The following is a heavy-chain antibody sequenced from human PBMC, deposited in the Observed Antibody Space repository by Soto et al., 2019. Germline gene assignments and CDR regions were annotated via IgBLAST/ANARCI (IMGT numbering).Heavy chain of an antibody. Sequence: QVQLVQSGAEVKKPGSSVTVSCQASGGTFSKYAINWVRQAPGRGLEWVGGINPIFGTAAYAQNFQDRVTITADKSTTTAYMEVSSLRSDDTAVYYCARGWETVGATTAFAYWGQGTLVTVSS. CDR2: INPIFGTA. V-gene: IGHV1-69*06. D-gene: IGHD1-26*01. CDR1: GGTFSKYA. J-gene: IGHJ4*02. CDR3: ARGWETVGATTAFAY.